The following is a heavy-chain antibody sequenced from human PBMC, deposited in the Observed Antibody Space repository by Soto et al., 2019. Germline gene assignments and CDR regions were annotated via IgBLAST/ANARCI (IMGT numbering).Heavy chain of an antibody. CDR1: GGSISSGDYY. J-gene: IGHJ5*02. CDR3: ARDGTGYCISTSCYGGGWFDP. D-gene: IGHD2-2*01. V-gene: IGHV4-30-4*01. CDR2: IYYSGST. Sequence: PSEILSLTCTVSGGSISSGDYYWSWIRQPPGKGLEWIGYIYYSGSTYYNPSLKSRVTISVDTSKNQFSLKLSPVTAADTAVYYCARDGTGYCISTSCYGGGWFDPWGQGTLVTV.